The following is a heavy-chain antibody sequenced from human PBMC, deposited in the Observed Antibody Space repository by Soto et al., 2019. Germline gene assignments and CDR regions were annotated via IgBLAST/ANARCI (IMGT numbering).Heavy chain of an antibody. V-gene: IGHV4-59*02. CDR2: INYSGST. Sequence: KPSETLSLTCTVSGDSVSSYYCTWSRQSPGKGLEWIGYINYSGSTNHNPSLNSRVTISVDTSKNQFSLKLTSMTAADTAVYYCGGGFLEWLHVEYWGQGTPVTVSS. D-gene: IGHD3-3*01. J-gene: IGHJ4*02. CDR1: GDSVSSYY. CDR3: GGGFLEWLHVEY.